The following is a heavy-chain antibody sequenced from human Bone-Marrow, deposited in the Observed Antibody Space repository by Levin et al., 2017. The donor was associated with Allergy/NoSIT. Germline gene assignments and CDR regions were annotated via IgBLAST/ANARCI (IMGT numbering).Heavy chain of an antibody. D-gene: IGHD3-3*01. J-gene: IGHJ6*02. CDR1: GGSLKGSQ. CDR3: ARGRFLQWSLEFFGLDV. CDR2: INHSGGP. Sequence: SQTLSLTCVVDGGSLKGSQWTWIRQPPGQGLEFIGEINHSGGPNYNPSLQRRVTMSIDTSKNQISLNLTSVTAADTALYFCARGRFLQWSLEFFGLDVWGQGTPVIVSS. V-gene: IGHV4-34*01.